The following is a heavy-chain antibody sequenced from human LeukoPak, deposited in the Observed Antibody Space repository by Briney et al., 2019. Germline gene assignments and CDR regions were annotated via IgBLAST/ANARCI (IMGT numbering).Heavy chain of an antibody. CDR2: IYSAGNT. V-gene: IGHV3-53*04. J-gene: IGHJ4*02. Sequence: PGGSLRLSCVASGFTVSSNYMSWVRQAPGKGLEWASDIYSAGNTYYAESVKGRFTIARHNSENTLYLHMNSLRVEDTAVYFCARGGTPGYSSGRIDYWGQGTLVTVSS. D-gene: IGHD6-19*01. CDR1: GFTVSSNY. CDR3: ARGGTPGYSSGRIDY.